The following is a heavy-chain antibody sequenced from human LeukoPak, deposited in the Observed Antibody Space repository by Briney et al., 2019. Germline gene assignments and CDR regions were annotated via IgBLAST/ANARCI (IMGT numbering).Heavy chain of an antibody. CDR3: ARRLAVTGKYYFDF. CDR2: IYYSGST. J-gene: IGHJ4*02. D-gene: IGHD6-19*01. CDR1: GGSISSYY. V-gene: IGHV4-59*08. Sequence: SETLSLTCTVSGGSISSYYWSWIRQPPGKGLEWIGYIYYSGSTNYNPSLKSRVTMSVDTSKNQFSLRLSSVTAADTAVYYCARRLAVTGKYYFDFWGQGTLVTVSS.